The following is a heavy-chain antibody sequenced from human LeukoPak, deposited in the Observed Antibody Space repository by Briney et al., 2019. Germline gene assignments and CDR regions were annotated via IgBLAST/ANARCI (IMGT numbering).Heavy chain of an antibody. V-gene: IGHV4-34*01. CDR1: GGSFSDYY. D-gene: IGHD3-22*01. CDR3: ARLYYYDSSEGDY. Sequence: PSETLSLTCAVYGGSFSDYYWSWIRQPPGKGLEWIGEINHSGSTNYNPSLKSRVTKSVDTSKNQFSLKLSSVTAADTAVYYCARLYYYDSSEGDYWGQGTLVTVSS. CDR2: INHSGST. J-gene: IGHJ4*02.